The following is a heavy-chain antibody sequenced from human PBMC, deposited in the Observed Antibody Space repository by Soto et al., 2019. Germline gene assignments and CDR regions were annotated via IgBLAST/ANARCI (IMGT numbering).Heavy chain of an antibody. D-gene: IGHD3-3*01. CDR2: IYHSGST. V-gene: IGHV4-30-2*01. CDR3: VRGPPYYDFWSAMGIAYGMGV. Sequence: SETLSLTCAVSGGSISSGGYSWSWIRQPPGKGLEWIGYIYHSGSTYYADSVQGRFTISRDNSKNTLFLQMNTLRVEDTSVYYCVRGPPYYDFWSAMGIAYGMGVWGQGTTVTVSS. CDR1: GGSISSGGYS. J-gene: IGHJ6*02.